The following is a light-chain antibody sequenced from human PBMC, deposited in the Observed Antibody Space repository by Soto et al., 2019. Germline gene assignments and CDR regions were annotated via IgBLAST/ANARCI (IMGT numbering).Light chain of an antibody. V-gene: IGKV1-39*01. J-gene: IGKJ1*01. Sequence: DIQMTQSPSSLSASVGDRVTITCRASQSIANYLNWYQQKPGKAPNLLISAASSLQSGVPSRFSGSGSGTDFTITISSLQPEDFATYYCQQSYSTPQTFGQGTKVEIK. CDR3: QQSYSTPQT. CDR2: AAS. CDR1: QSIANY.